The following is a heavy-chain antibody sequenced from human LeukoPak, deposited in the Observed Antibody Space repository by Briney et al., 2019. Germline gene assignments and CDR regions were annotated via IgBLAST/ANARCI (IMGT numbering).Heavy chain of an antibody. V-gene: IGHV4-34*01. CDR2: INHSGST. CDR1: GGSVSGYY. D-gene: IGHD1-26*01. J-gene: IGHJ6*03. Sequence: PSETLSLTCAVYGGSVSGYYWSWVRQPPGKGGEWVGEINHSGSTNYNPSLKSRVTISVDTSKNQFSLKLSSLTAADTAVYYCARVYSRYYYYMDVWGKGTTVTVSS. CDR3: ARVYSRYYYYMDV.